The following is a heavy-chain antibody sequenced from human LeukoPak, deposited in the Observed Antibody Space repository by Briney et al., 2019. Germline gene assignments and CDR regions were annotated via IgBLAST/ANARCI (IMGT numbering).Heavy chain of an antibody. V-gene: IGHV1-8*01. D-gene: IGHD2-21*01. J-gene: IGHJ6*03. CDR3: ARVVMKAFYYYYMDV. CDR1: GYTFSDYD. Sequence: ASVKASCKASGYTFSDYDVNWVRQAPGQGLEWMGWMNPTSGDTGYAQKFQGRVTMTRSMPRNTAYMELSRLRSEDTAVYFCARVVMKAFYYYYMDVWGKGTTIIISS. CDR2: MNPTSGDT.